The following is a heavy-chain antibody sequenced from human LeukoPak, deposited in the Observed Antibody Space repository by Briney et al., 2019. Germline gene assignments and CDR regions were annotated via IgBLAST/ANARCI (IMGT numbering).Heavy chain of an antibody. CDR1: GGTFSSYA. D-gene: IGHD6-13*01. Sequence: VASVKVSCKASGGTFSSYAISRVRQAPGQGLEWMGGIIPIFGTANYAQKFQGRVTITADESTSTAYMELSSLRSEDTAVYYCARVVAAAGKEVDYWGQGTLVTVSS. CDR2: IIPIFGTA. CDR3: ARVVAAAGKEVDY. J-gene: IGHJ4*02. V-gene: IGHV1-69*13.